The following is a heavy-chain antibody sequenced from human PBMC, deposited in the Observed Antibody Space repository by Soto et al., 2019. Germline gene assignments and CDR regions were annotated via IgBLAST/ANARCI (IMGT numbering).Heavy chain of an antibody. V-gene: IGHV3-23*01. CDR1: GFTFSDYA. CDR3: AKESGGYRPYYFDF. Sequence: GGSLRLSCAASGFTFSDYAMAWVRQPPGKGLDWISAIGGGGITTYYADSVKGRFTISRDNSKNILYLEMNSLTVDDTAVYYCAKESGGYRPYYFDFWGQGTPVTVSS. J-gene: IGHJ4*02. CDR2: IGGGGITT. D-gene: IGHD3-22*01.